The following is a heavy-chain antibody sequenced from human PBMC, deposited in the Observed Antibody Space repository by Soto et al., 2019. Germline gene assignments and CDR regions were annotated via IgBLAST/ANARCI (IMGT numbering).Heavy chain of an antibody. J-gene: IGHJ4*02. V-gene: IGHV1-18*01. CDR2: ISAYNGNT. D-gene: IGHD3-3*01. CDR3: ARGRRFLEWLKTDFDY. Sequence: ASVKVSCKAPGYTFTSYGISWVRQAPGQGLEWVGWISAYNGNTNYAQKLQGRVTMTTDTSTSTAYMELRSLRSDDTAVYYCARGRRFLEWLKTDFDYWGQGSLVTVSS. CDR1: GYTFTSYG.